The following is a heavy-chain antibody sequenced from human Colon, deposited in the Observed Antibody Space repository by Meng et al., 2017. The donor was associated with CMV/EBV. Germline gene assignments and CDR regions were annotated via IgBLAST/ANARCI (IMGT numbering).Heavy chain of an antibody. D-gene: IGHD3-22*01. CDR3: ARPTHYDSSGWLY. CDR2: ITADSGAP. Sequence: KASGSTFSGYFLPWVRQAPGQGLEWMGSITADSGAPKYAQAFEGRVTMTRDTSTSTVYMELSGLRSDDTAVYYCARPTHYDSSGWLYWGQGTLVTVSS. CDR1: GSTFSGYF. J-gene: IGHJ4*02. V-gene: IGHV1-2*02.